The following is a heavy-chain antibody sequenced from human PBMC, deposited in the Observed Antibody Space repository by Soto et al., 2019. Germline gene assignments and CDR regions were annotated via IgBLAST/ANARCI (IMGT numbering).Heavy chain of an antibody. D-gene: IGHD1-1*01. V-gene: IGHV1-8*01. CDR3: ARMRQRQLDLCRDC. CDR1: GYSFSNSD. CDR2: MNPNTGSA. Sequence: ASVKVSCKASGYSFSNSDINWIRQASGHGLEWMGWMNPNTGSAGFAPKFQGRLTLTRDTSITTAYMELSGLTSEDTAVYYCARMRQRQLDLCRDCWGQGNMGTVSS. J-gene: IGHJ4*02.